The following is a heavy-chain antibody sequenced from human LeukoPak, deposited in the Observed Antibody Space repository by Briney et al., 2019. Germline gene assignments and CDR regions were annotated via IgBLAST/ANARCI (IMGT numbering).Heavy chain of an antibody. D-gene: IGHD2-2*01. V-gene: IGHV1-18*04. CDR1: GYTFTSYG. CDR3: ARVESSYDAFDI. CDR2: ISAYNGNT. J-gene: IGHJ3*02. Sequence: ASVKVSCKASGYTFTSYGISWVRQAPGQGLEWMGWISAYNGNTNYAQKLQGRVTMTTDTSTSTTYMELKSLRSDETGVYYCARVESSYDAFDIWGQGTMVTVSS.